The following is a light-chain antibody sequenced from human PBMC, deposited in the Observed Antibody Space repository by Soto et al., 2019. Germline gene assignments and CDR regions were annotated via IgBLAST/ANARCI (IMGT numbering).Light chain of an antibody. V-gene: IGLV2-14*01. CDR2: EVT. CDR1: SSDVGGYNH. Sequence: QSVQTHSASVSGSPGHAITISCTGTSSDVGGYNHVSWYQIHPGKAPKLIIYEVTSRPSGVSYRFSGSKSGNSASLTISGLQAEEEADDYCSSYASSSYYVFGGGTKVTVL. CDR3: SSYASSSYYV. J-gene: IGLJ1*01.